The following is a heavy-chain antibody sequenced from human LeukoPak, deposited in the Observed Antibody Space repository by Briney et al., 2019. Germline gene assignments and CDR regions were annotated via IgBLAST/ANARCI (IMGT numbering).Heavy chain of an antibody. Sequence: SETLSLTCTVSGGSISSSSYYWGWIRQPPGKGLEWIGSIYYSGSTYYNPSLKSRVTISVDTSKNQFSLKLSSVTAADTAVYYCARLDCSSTNCYTLGDAFDIWGQGTMVTVSS. CDR3: ARLDCSSTNCYTLGDAFDI. D-gene: IGHD2-2*02. CDR2: IYYSGST. CDR1: GGSISSSSYY. J-gene: IGHJ3*02. V-gene: IGHV4-39*01.